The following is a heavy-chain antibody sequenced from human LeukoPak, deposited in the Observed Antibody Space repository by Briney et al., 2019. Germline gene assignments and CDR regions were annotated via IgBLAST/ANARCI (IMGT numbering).Heavy chain of an antibody. D-gene: IGHD1-7*01. Sequence: GSLRLSCAASGFTFSNYWMHWVRQAPGKGLVWVSRINSDGISTGYADSVKGRFTVSRDNSKNTLYLQMNSLRGEDTAVYYCAKDREGTIADYFDYWGQGTLVTVSS. CDR1: GFTFSNYW. J-gene: IGHJ4*02. CDR3: AKDREGTIADYFDY. V-gene: IGHV3-74*01. CDR2: INSDGIST.